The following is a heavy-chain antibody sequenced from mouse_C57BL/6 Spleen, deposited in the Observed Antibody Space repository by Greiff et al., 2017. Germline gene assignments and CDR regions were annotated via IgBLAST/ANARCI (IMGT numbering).Heavy chain of an antibody. V-gene: IGHV1-69*01. CDR2: IDPSDSYT. CDR3: ARRGAQLGPFDY. J-gene: IGHJ2*01. Sequence: VQLQQPGAELVMPGASVKLSCKASGYTFTSYWMHWLKQRPGQGLEWIGEIDPSDSYTNYNQKFKGKSTLTVDKSSSTAYMQLSSLTSEDSAVYYCARRGAQLGPFDYWGQGTTLTVSS. D-gene: IGHD4-1*02. CDR1: GYTFTSYW.